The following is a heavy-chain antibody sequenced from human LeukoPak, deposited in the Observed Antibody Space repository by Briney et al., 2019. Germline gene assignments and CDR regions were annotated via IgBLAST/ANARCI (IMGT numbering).Heavy chain of an antibody. D-gene: IGHD3-10*01. J-gene: IGHJ5*02. CDR1: GYSISSGYY. V-gene: IGHV4-38-2*01. CDR2: IYHSGST. CDR3: ARPPRGVSNWFDP. Sequence: PSETLSLTCAVSGYSISSGYYWGWIRQPPGKGLEWIGSIYHSGSTYYNPSFKSRVTISVDTSKNQFSLKLSSVTAADTAVYYCARPPRGVSNWFDPWGQGTLVTVSS.